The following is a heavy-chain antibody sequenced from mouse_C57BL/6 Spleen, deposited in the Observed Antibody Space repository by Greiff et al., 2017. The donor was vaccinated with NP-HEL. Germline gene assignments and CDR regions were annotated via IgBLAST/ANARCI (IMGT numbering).Heavy chain of an antibody. CDR1: GFTFSDFY. Sequence: EVHLVESGGGLVQSGRSLRLSCATSGFTFSDFYMEWVRQAPGKGLEWIAASRNKANDYTTEYSASVKGRFIVSRDTTQSILYLQMNALRAEDTAIYYCARDAYDYRSWFAYWGQGTLVTVSA. J-gene: IGHJ3*01. V-gene: IGHV7-1*01. CDR3: ARDAYDYRSWFAY. CDR2: SRNKANDYTT. D-gene: IGHD2-4*01.